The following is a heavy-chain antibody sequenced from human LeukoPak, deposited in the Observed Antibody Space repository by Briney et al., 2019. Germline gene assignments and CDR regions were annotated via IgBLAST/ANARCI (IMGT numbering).Heavy chain of an antibody. Sequence: GGSLRLSCAASRFIFSNHWMTWVRQAPGKGLEWVAMINQDGSDKYYADSVKGRFTISRDNSKNTLYLQMNSLRAEDTAVYYCAKDIAAAGNFDYWGQGTLVTVSS. V-gene: IGHV3-7*03. D-gene: IGHD6-13*01. CDR2: INQDGSDK. J-gene: IGHJ4*02. CDR1: RFIFSNHW. CDR3: AKDIAAAGNFDY.